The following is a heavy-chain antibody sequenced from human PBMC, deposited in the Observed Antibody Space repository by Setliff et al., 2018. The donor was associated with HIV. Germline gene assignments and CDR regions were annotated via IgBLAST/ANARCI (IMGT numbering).Heavy chain of an antibody. V-gene: IGHV1-2*02. CDR1: AYTFTDYY. Sequence: RASVKVSCKASAYTFTDYYIHWVRQAPGQGLEWMGWVNPNSGGTNYAQKFQGRVTMTTDTSVSTAYMEVSSLTSDDTAVYYCARLGQLPIYYYYMDVWGKGTTVTVSS. CDR2: VNPNSGGT. J-gene: IGHJ6*03. CDR3: ARLGQLPIYYYYMDV. D-gene: IGHD2-2*01.